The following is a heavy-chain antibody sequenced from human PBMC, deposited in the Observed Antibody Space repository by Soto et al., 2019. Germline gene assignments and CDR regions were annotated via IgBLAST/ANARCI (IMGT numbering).Heavy chain of an antibody. J-gene: IGHJ4*02. Sequence: GGSLRLSCTASGFTFGDYAMSWFRQAPGKGLEWVGFIRSKAYGGTTEYAASVKGRFTISRDDSKSIAYLQMNSLKTEDTAVYYCTREVLEMATIYFDYWGQGTLVTVSS. D-gene: IGHD5-12*01. CDR2: IRSKAYGGTT. V-gene: IGHV3-49*03. CDR1: GFTFGDYA. CDR3: TREVLEMATIYFDY.